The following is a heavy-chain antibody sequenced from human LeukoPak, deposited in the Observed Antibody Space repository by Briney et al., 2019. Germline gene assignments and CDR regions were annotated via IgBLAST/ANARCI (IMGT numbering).Heavy chain of an antibody. CDR3: ARQWAFGAPYF. Sequence: PSETLSLTCTVSGASITTYYWSWIRQSPGKGLEWIGYIYTSGTTHFNPYLKSRVYISMDTTKNQFSLNLTSVTAADTPVYYPARQWAFGAPYFCGLGALVTVSS. CDR2: IYTSGTT. CDR1: GASITTYY. D-gene: IGHD3-16*01. V-gene: IGHV4-4*09. J-gene: IGHJ4*02.